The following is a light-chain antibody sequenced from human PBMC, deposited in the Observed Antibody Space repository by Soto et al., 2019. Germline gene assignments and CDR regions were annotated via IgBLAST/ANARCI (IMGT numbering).Light chain of an antibody. Sequence: EIVLTQSPGTLSLSPGERGTLSCRASQSVSSSYLAWYQQKPGQAPRLLIYGASSRATGIPDRFSGSGSGTDFTLTISSLQSEDFAVYYCQQYNNWPWTFGQGTKVDI. CDR1: QSVSSSY. V-gene: IGKV3-20*01. J-gene: IGKJ1*01. CDR3: QQYNNWPWT. CDR2: GAS.